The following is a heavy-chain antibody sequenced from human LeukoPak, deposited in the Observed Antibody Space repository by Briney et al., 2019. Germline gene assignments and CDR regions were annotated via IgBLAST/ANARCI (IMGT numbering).Heavy chain of an antibody. CDR1: GFTFSSYW. D-gene: IGHD5-12*01. CDR3: ARDRGVGIYGYFDY. Sequence: ARSLRLSCAASGFTFSSYWMSWIRQAPGKGLEWVANKKQDGSEKYYVDCVKSRFTISRDNTKSSLYLQMSSLRAEDTAVYYCARDRGVGIYGYFDYWGQGTLVTVSS. V-gene: IGHV3-7*01. J-gene: IGHJ4*02. CDR2: KKQDGSEK.